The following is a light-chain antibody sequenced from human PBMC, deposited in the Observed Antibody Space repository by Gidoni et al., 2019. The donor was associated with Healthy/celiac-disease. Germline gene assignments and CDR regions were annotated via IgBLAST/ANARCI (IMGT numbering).Light chain of an antibody. CDR2: AAS. CDR1: QGISSY. V-gene: IGKV1-9*01. Sequence: DIQFTQSPSFLSASVGDRVTSTCRASQGISSYLAWYQQKPGKAPKLLIYAASTLQSGVPSRFSGSGSETEFTLTISSPQPEEFATYYCQQLNSYPRTFGQGTKVEIK. CDR3: QQLNSYPRT. J-gene: IGKJ1*01.